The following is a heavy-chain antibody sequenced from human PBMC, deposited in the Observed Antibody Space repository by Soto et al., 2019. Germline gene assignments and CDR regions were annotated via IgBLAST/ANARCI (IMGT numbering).Heavy chain of an antibody. CDR3: AKGAYFDYYGLDV. CDR2: IWYDGSKK. V-gene: IGHV3-33*06. J-gene: IGHJ6*02. Sequence: QVQLVESGGGVVQPGRSLRLSCAASGFTFSSYGMHWVRQAPGKGLEWVAIIWYDGSKKYYADSVKGRFTISRDNSTNTLYRQRTSVRAEYTAVYYWAKGAYFDYYGLDVWGQGTTVTVSS. CDR1: GFTFSSYG. D-gene: IGHD3-10*01.